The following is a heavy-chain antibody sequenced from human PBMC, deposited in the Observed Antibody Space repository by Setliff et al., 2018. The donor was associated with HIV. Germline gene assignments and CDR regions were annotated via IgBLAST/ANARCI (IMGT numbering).Heavy chain of an antibody. V-gene: IGHV4-59*01. CDR2: IYNSATT. CDR3: ARGGTSSNWFRA. J-gene: IGHJ5*02. CDR1: GASISFDT. D-gene: IGHD2-2*01. Sequence: PSETLSLTCIVSGASISFDTWSWIRQPPGKGLQWIGFIYNSATTNYNPSLKSRVTMSLDTSKNQLSLKLTSVTAADTAVYYCARGGTSSNWFRAWGQGTLVTSPQ.